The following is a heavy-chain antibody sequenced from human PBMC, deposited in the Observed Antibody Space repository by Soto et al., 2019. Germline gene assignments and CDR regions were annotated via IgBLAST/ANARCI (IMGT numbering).Heavy chain of an antibody. CDR3: AGDVIGEGMDF. CDR1: GYTFTSYY. CDR2: INPSGGST. V-gene: IGHV1-46*01. J-gene: IGHJ6*02. Sequence: QVQLVQSGAEVKKPGASVKVSCKASGYTFTSYYMHWVRQAPGQGLEWMGIINPSGGSTSYAQKCQGRVTMPRYMSTGTVYMEMSSLRSEDTAVYYGAGDVIGEGMDFWGQGTTVTVSS.